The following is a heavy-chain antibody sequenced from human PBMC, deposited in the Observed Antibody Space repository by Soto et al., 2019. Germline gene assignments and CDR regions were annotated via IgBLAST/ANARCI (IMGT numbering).Heavy chain of an antibody. Sequence: GGSLSLSCAASGFTFSVAWMSWVRQGPGKGLKWVGRIKSKTNGGTTDYAGPVKGRFTISRDDSKRTLYVQMNSLKTEDRAIYYCITMSHKGKWELGLWGQGTLVTVSS. CDR1: GFTFSVAW. CDR3: ITMSHKGKWELGL. CDR2: IKSKTNGGTT. D-gene: IGHD1-26*01. J-gene: IGHJ4*02. V-gene: IGHV3-15*05.